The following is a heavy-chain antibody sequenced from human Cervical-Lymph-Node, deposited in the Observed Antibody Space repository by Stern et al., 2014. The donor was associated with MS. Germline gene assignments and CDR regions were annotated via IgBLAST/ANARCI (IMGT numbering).Heavy chain of an antibody. D-gene: IGHD6-19*01. J-gene: IGHJ4*02. CDR1: GFTFSSYA. Sequence: EMQLVESGGTLVQSGGSLRLSCAASGFTFSSYAMSWVRQAPGKGLEWVSVISGSDGSTFYADSVKGRFTISRDNSKNTLFLQMNSLRAEDTAVYYCAKVYGSGPFDYWGQGTLVTVSS. CDR3: AKVYGSGPFDY. V-gene: IGHV3-23*04. CDR2: ISGSDGST.